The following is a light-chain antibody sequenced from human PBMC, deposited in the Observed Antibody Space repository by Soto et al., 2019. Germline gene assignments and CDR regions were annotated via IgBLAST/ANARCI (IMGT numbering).Light chain of an antibody. CDR2: DAS. CDR3: QQYNSYPWT. Sequence: DFQMTQSPSTLSASVGDRVTITCRASQIISSWLAWYQQKPGKAPKLLIYDASSLESGVPSRFSGSGSGTEFTLTISSLQPDDFATYYCQQYNSYPWTFGQGTKVEIK. CDR1: QIISSW. J-gene: IGKJ1*01. V-gene: IGKV1-5*01.